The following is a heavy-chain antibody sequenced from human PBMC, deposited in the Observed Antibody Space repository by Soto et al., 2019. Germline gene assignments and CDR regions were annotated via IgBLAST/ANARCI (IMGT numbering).Heavy chain of an antibody. D-gene: IGHD3-3*01. J-gene: IGHJ6*02. CDR3: ARGVLRFLEWLLYPGYYYYGMDV. V-gene: IGHV1-2*02. Sequence: ASVKVSCKASGYTFTGYYMHWVRQAPGQGLEWMGWINPNSGGTNYAQKFQGRVTMTRDTSISTAYMELSRLRSDDTAVYYCARGVLRFLEWLLYPGYYYYGMDVWGQGTTVTVSS. CDR1: GYTFTGYY. CDR2: INPNSGGT.